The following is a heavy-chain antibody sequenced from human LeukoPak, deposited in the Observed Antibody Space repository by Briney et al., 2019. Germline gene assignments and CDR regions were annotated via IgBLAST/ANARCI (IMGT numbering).Heavy chain of an antibody. Sequence: GGSLRLSCAASGFTFSSYGMHWVRQAPGKGLEWVAFIRYDGSNKYYADSVKGRFTISRDNSKNTLYLQMNSLRAEDTAVYYCAKDKAENKHLGFDIWGQGTMVTVSS. CDR1: GFTFSSYG. CDR3: AKDKAENKHLGFDI. D-gene: IGHD1-14*01. J-gene: IGHJ3*02. V-gene: IGHV3-30*02. CDR2: IRYDGSNK.